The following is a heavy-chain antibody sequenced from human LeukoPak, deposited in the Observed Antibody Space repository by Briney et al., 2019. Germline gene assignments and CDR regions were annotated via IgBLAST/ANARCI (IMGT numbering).Heavy chain of an antibody. CDR2: ISGSGGST. J-gene: IGHJ4*02. CDR1: GFTFSSYA. V-gene: IGHV3-23*01. Sequence: GGSLRLSCAASGFTFSSYAMRWVRQAPGRGLEWVSAISGSGGSTYYADSVKGRFTISRDNSKNTLYLQMNSLRAEDTAVYYCAKAFGFGELSFTYWGQGTLVTVSS. CDR3: AKAFGFGELSFTY. D-gene: IGHD3-10*01.